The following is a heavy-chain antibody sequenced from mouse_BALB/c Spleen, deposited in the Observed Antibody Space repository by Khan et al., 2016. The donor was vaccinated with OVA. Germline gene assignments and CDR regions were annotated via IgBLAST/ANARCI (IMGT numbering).Heavy chain of an antibody. V-gene: IGHV1-18*01. CDR3: AREWASWFAY. CDR1: GYTFTDYN. CDR2: INPNNGGT. J-gene: IGHJ3*01. Sequence: VRLQQSGPELVKPGASVKIPCKASGYTFTDYNMDWVKQSHGKSLEWIGDINPNNGGTFYNQKFTGKATLTVDESSSTAYLELRSLTSEDTAVYYCAREWASWFAYWGQGTLVTVSA.